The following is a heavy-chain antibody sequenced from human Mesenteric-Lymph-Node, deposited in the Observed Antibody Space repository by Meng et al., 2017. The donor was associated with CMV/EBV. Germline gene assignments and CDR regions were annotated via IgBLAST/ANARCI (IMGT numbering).Heavy chain of an antibody. CDR3: ARDLGPRIYDFWSGYKYYYYYGMDV. D-gene: IGHD3-3*01. Sequence: GESLKISCAASGFTFSSYAMHWVRQARGKGLEWVAVISYDGGNKYYADSVKGRFTISRDNSKNTLYLQMNSLRAEDTAVYYCARDLGPRIYDFWSGYKYYYYYGMDVWGQGTTVTVSS. V-gene: IGHV3-30*04. CDR1: GFTFSSYA. J-gene: IGHJ6*02. CDR2: ISYDGGNK.